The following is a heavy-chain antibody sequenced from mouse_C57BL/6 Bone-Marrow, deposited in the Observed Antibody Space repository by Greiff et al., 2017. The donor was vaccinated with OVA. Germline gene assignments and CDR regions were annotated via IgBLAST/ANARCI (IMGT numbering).Heavy chain of an antibody. J-gene: IGHJ1*03. D-gene: IGHD1-1*01. CDR1: GYTFTDYY. CDR2: INPYNGGT. V-gene: IGHV1-19*01. Sequence: EVQLQQSGPVLVKPGASVKMSCKASGYTFTDYYMNWVKQSHGKSLEWIGVINPYNGGTSYNQKFKGTATLTVDKSSSTAYMELNSLTSEDAAVYYCARWWGLLRYFDVWGTGTTVTVSS. CDR3: ARWWGLLRYFDV.